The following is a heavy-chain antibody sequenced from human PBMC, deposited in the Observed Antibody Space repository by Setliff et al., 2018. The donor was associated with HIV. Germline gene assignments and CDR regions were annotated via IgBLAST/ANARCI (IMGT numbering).Heavy chain of an antibody. CDR3: ARGSCSGCYLSDY. J-gene: IGHJ4*02. CDR2: ISAYSGDT. CDR1: GYPFSGYG. V-gene: IGHV1-18*01. D-gene: IGHD6-19*01. Sequence: ASVKVSCKASGYPFSGYGISWVRQAPGQGLEWMGWISAYSGDTNYAQKFQGRLTMTTDESTSTAYMELSSLRSEDTAVYYCARGSCSGCYLSDYWGLGTLVTVSS.